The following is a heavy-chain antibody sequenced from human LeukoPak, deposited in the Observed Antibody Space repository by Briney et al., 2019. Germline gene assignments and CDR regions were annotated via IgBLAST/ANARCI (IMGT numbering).Heavy chain of an antibody. Sequence: SETLSLTCAAYGGSFSGYYWSWIRQPPGKGLEWIGEINHSGSTNYNPSLKSRVTISVDTSKNQFSLKLSSVTAADTAVYYCASILTGYLYAFDIWGQGTIVTVSS. V-gene: IGHV4-34*01. J-gene: IGHJ3*02. D-gene: IGHD3-9*01. CDR1: GGSFSGYY. CDR2: INHSGST. CDR3: ASILTGYLYAFDI.